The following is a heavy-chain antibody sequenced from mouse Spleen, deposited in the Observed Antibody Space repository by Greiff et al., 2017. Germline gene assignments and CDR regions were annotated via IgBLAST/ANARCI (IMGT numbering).Heavy chain of an antibody. CDR1: GFSLTSYG. V-gene: IGHV2-5-1*01. CDR3: AKVRIYYYGSSYGGGAMDY. Sequence: QVQLKESGPSLVQPSQSLSITCTVSGFSLTSYGVHWVRQSPGKGLEWLGVIWRGGSTDYNAAFMSRLSITKDNSKSQVFFKMNSLQADDTAIYYCAKVRIYYYGSSYGGGAMDYWGQGTSVTVSS. D-gene: IGHD1-1*01. J-gene: IGHJ4*01. CDR2: IWRGGST.